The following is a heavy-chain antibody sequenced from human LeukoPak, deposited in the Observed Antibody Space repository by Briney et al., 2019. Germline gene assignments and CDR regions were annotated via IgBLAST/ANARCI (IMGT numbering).Heavy chain of an antibody. CDR1: GGSLSSYY. CDR2: IYTSGST. D-gene: IGHD3-22*01. Sequence: SETLSLTCTVSGGSLSSYYWSWIRQPAGKGLEWIGRIYTSGSTNYNPSLKSRVTMSVDTSKNQFSLKLSSVTAADTAVYYCARDKPDYYDSSGYYWYFDLWGRGTLVTVSS. V-gene: IGHV4-4*07. CDR3: ARDKPDYYDSSGYYWYFDL. J-gene: IGHJ2*01.